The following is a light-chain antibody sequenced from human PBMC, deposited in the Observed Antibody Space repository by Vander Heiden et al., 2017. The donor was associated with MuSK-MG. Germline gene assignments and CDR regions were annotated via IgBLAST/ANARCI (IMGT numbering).Light chain of an antibody. CDR1: SSNIGRNN. CDR2: KNN. Sequence: QSVLPQPPSTSGTLGQRVTISCSGSSSNIGRNNVYWYQQLPGSAPKLLIYKNNQRPSGVPDRFSGSKSGTSASLAISGLRSEDEADYSCAAWDDGLSVVVFGGGTKLTVL. CDR3: AAWDDGLSVVV. V-gene: IGLV1-47*01. J-gene: IGLJ2*01.